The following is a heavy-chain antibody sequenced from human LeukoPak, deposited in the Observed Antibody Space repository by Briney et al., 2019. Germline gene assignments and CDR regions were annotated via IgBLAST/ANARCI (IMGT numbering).Heavy chain of an antibody. V-gene: IGHV1-8*01. D-gene: IGHD6-13*01. J-gene: IGHJ6*03. CDR1: GYTFTSYD. CDR2: MNPNSGNT. CDR3: AIGPGYSSTSGYYYYTDV. Sequence: ASVKVSCKASGYTFTSYDINWVRQATGQGLEWMGWMNPNSGNTGYAQKFQGRVTMTRNTSISTAYMELSSLRSEDTAVYYCAIGPGYSSTSGYYYYTDVWGKGTTVTVSS.